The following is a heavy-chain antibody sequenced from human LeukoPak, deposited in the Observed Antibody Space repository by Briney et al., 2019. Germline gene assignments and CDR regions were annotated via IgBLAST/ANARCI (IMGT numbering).Heavy chain of an antibody. CDR1: GFTFNNYA. CDR2: TDGSGSST. Sequence: GGSLRLSCAASGFTFNNYAMSWVRQAPGKGLEWVSATDGSGSSTYYADSVKGRFTISRDNSKNTLYLHMNSLRAEDTAVYYCAKYYYGSVNSYGMDVWGQGTTVTVSS. D-gene: IGHD3-10*01. J-gene: IGHJ6*02. CDR3: AKYYYGSVNSYGMDV. V-gene: IGHV3-23*01.